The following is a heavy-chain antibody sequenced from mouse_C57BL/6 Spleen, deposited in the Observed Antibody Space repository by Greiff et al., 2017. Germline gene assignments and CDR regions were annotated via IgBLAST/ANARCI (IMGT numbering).Heavy chain of an antibody. CDR1: GYTFTEYT. Sequence: QVQLKQSGAELVKPGASVKLSCKASGYTFTEYTIHWVKQRSGQGLEWIGWFYPGSGSIKYNEKFKDKATLTADKSSSTVYMELSRLTSEDSAVYFCARHEAGYSNWGYAMDYWGQGTSVTVSS. CDR3: ARHEAGYSNWGYAMDY. J-gene: IGHJ4*01. V-gene: IGHV1-62-2*01. D-gene: IGHD2-5*01. CDR2: FYPGSGSI.